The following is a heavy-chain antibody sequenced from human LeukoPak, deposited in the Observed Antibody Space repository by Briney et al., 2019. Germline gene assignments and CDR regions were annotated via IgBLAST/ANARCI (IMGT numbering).Heavy chain of an antibody. CDR3: ARGYYDTLTNYPKNFDQ. Sequence: SETLSLTCAVYGGSISSYYWSWIRQPPGKGLEWIGYINYSGSTNYNPSLKSRVTISVDTSKNQFSLKLSSVTAADTAVYYCARGYYDTLTNYPKNFDQWGQGTLVTVSS. V-gene: IGHV4-59*08. CDR2: INYSGST. D-gene: IGHD3-9*01. J-gene: IGHJ4*02. CDR1: GGSISSYY.